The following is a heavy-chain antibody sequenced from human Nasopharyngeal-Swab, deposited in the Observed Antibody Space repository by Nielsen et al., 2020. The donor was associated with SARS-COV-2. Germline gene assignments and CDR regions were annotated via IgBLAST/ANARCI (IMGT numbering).Heavy chain of an antibody. V-gene: IGHV1-46*02. Sequence: ASVKVSCKASGYTFNSHYMHWVRQAPGQGPEWMGIINPSGGTSYAQKFQGRVTMTSDMSTTTVYMELSSLRSEDTAVYYCARDCFFDGSDSSVIDHWGQGTSVTVSS. CDR1: GYTFNSHY. J-gene: IGHJ4*02. CDR3: ARDCFFDGSDSSVIDH. CDR2: INPSGGT. D-gene: IGHD1-26*01.